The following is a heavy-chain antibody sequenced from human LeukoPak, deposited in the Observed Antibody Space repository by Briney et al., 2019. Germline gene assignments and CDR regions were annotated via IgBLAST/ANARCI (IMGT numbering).Heavy chain of an antibody. CDR1: GGSISSYY. J-gene: IGHJ4*02. CDR3: AREGWLGLDY. Sequence: PSETLSLTCTVSGGSISSYYWSWIRQPPGKGLEWIGYIYYSGSTNYNPSLKSRVTISVDTSNDLFSLKLSSVSASDTAVYYCAREGWLGLDYWGQGALVTVSS. CDR2: IYYSGST. V-gene: IGHV4-59*12. D-gene: IGHD2-15*01.